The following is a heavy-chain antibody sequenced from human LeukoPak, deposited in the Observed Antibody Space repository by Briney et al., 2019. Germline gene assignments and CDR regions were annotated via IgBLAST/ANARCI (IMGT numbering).Heavy chain of an antibody. V-gene: IGHV4-39*01. J-gene: IGHJ6*02. D-gene: IGHD2-15*01. CDR3: ATSPARCSGGSCYYYYYGMDV. CDR2: ICYSGST. CDR1: GGSISSSSYY. Sequence: SETLSLTCTVSGGSISSSSYYWGWIRQPPGKGLEWIGSICYSGSTYYNPSLKSRVTISVDTSKNQFSLKLSSVTAADTAVYYCATSPARCSGGSCYYYYYGMDVWGQGTTVTVSS.